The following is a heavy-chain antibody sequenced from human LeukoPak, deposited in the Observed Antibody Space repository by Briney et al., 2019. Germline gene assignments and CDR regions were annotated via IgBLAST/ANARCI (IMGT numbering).Heavy chain of an antibody. Sequence: PGGSLRLSCAASGFTFSSYWMHWVRQAPGKGLVWVSRINNDGSSTSYADSVKGRFTISRDNAKNTLYLQMNSLRAEDTAVYYCARDERDCSSTSCYWVYWGQGTLVVVSS. CDR2: INNDGSST. CDR1: GFTFSSYW. J-gene: IGHJ4*02. CDR3: ARDERDCSSTSCYWVY. V-gene: IGHV3-74*01. D-gene: IGHD2-2*01.